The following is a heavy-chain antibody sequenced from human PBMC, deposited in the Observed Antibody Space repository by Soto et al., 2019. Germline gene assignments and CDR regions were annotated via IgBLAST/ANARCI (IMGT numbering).Heavy chain of an antibody. D-gene: IGHD3-22*01. Sequence: SSYAITWVRQAPGQGLEWMGGIIPIFGTANYAQKFQGRVTITADESTSTAYMELSSLRSEDTAVYYCARDRGPSSGYYPYWFDPWGQRTLVTVSS. CDR3: ARDRGPSSGYYPYWFDP. CDR1: SSYA. CDR2: IIPIFGTA. J-gene: IGHJ5*02. V-gene: IGHV1-69*01.